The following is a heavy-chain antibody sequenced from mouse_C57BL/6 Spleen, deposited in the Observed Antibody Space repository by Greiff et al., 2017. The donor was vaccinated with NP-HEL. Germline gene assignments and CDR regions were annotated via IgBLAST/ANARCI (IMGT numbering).Heavy chain of an antibody. J-gene: IGHJ4*01. CDR1: GFTFSDYY. Sequence: EVKLVESEGGLVQPGRSMKLSCTASGFTFSDYYMAWVRQVPEKGLEWVANINYDGSSTYYLDSLKSRFIISRDNAKNILYLQMSSLKSEDTATYYCAREDYGSFYAMDYWGQGTSVTVSS. CDR2: INYDGSST. CDR3: AREDYGSFYAMDY. D-gene: IGHD1-1*01. V-gene: IGHV5-16*01.